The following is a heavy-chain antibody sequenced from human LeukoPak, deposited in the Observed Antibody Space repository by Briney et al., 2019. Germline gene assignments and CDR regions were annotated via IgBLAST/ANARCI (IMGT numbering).Heavy chain of an antibody. Sequence: GGSLRLSCAASGFTFSSYGMHWVRQAPGKGLEWVAVISYDGSNKYYADSVKGRFTISRDNSKNTLYLQMNSLRAEDTAVYYCAKDQEDYDILTGGYGMDVWGQGTTVTVSS. V-gene: IGHV3-30*18. D-gene: IGHD3-9*01. J-gene: IGHJ6*02. CDR1: GFTFSSYG. CDR2: ISYDGSNK. CDR3: AKDQEDYDILTGGYGMDV.